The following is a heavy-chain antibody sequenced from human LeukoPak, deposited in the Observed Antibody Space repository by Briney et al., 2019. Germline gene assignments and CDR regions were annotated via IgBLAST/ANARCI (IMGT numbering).Heavy chain of an antibody. J-gene: IGHJ6*02. CDR1: GGSFSGYY. Sequence: SETLSLTCAVYGGSFSGYYWSWIRQPPGKGLEWIGEINHSGSTNYNPSLKSRVTISVDTSKNQFSLKLSSVTAADTAVYYCARGRPYYYYGVDVWGQGTTVTVSS. CDR2: INHSGST. V-gene: IGHV4-34*01. CDR3: ARGRPYYYYGVDV.